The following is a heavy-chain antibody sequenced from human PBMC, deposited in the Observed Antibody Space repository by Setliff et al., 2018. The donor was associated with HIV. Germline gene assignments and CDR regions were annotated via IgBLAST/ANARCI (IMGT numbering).Heavy chain of an antibody. CDR2: FFYSGRT. D-gene: IGHD3-10*01. CDR3: ARNPYPYYYGSGSPAHFDY. V-gene: IGHV4-59*02. J-gene: IGHJ4*02. Sequence: SETLSLTCTVSGGSVRSHYWSWIRQPPGKGLEWIGYFFYSGRTNYNPSLKSRVTTSVDTSKNQFSLKLRSVTAADTAVYYCARNPYPYYYGSGSPAHFDYWGQGTLVTVSS. CDR1: GGSVRSHY.